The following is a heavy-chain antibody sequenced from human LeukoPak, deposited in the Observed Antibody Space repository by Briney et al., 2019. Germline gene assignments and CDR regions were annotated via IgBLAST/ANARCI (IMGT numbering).Heavy chain of an antibody. D-gene: IGHD5-12*01. V-gene: IGHV1-46*01. CDR1: GYTFTSYY. J-gene: IGHJ6*04. CDR2: INPSGGST. Sequence: ASVKVSCKASGYTFTSYYMHWVRQAPGQGLEWMGIINPSGGSTSYAQKFQGRVTMTRDASTSTVYMELSSLRSEDTAVYYCARELRDSGCDLGHYYYYYGMDVWGKGTTVTVSS. CDR3: ARELRDSGCDLGHYYYYYGMDV.